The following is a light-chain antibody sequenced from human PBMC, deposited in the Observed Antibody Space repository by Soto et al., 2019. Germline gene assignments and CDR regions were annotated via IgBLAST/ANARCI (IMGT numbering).Light chain of an antibody. J-gene: IGKJ1*01. CDR2: GAS. CDR3: QQYGSSRWT. Sequence: EIVLTQSPGTLSLSPGERATLSCRASQSVSSSYLAWYQQKPGQAPRLLIYGASSRATGIPDRFSGSGSGTNFTLTISRLELEDFAVYYCQQYGSSRWTFGQGTKV. V-gene: IGKV3-20*01. CDR1: QSVSSSY.